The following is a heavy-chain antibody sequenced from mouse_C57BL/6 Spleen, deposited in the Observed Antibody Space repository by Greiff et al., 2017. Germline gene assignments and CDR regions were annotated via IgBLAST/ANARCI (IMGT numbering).Heavy chain of an antibody. CDR3: ARWGTSPV. J-gene: IGHJ1*03. Sequence: QVQLQQSGAELVRPGTSVKVSCKASGYAFTNYLIEWVKQRPGQGLEGIGVINPGSGGTNYNEKFKGKATLTADKSSSTAYMQLSSLTSEDSAVYFCARWGTSPVWGTGTTVTVSS. D-gene: IGHD5-1*01. CDR1: GYAFTNYL. CDR2: INPGSGGT. V-gene: IGHV1-54*01.